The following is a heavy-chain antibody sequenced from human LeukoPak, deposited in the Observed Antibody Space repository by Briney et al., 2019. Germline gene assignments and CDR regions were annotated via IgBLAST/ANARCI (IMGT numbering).Heavy chain of an antibody. CDR1: GYTFTDYY. D-gene: IGHD2-2*01. CDR3: ARANFLYCSSTTCLFDY. J-gene: IGHJ4*02. CDR2: INPNGCDT. V-gene: IGHV1-2*02. Sequence: GASVKVSCKASGYTFTDYYMHWVRQAPGQGFEWMGWINPNGCDTNYAQKFQGRVTMTRDTSISTAHMELSRLRSDDTAVYYCARANFLYCSSTTCLFDYWGQGTLVIVSS.